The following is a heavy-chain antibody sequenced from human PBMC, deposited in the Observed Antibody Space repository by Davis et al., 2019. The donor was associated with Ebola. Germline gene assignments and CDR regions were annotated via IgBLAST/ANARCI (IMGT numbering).Heavy chain of an antibody. CDR2: ISSSSSYI. Sequence: GGSLRLSCAASGFTFSSYWMSWVRQAPGKGLEWVSSISSSSSYIYYADSVKGRFTISRDNAKNSLYLQMNSLRAEDTAVYYCASPATPDYYYGMDVWGQGTTVTVSS. V-gene: IGHV3-21*01. CDR1: GFTFSSYW. D-gene: IGHD2-2*01. J-gene: IGHJ6*02. CDR3: ASPATPDYYYGMDV.